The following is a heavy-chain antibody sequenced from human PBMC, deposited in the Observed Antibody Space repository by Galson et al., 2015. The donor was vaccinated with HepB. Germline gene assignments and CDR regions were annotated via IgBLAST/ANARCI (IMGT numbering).Heavy chain of an antibody. J-gene: IGHJ4*02. V-gene: IGHV1-2*06. CDR3: AREPYLPDIVATIDY. CDR1: GYTFTGYY. CDR2: INPNSGGT. D-gene: IGHD5-12*01. Sequence: SCKASGYTFTGYYMHWVRQAPGQGLEWMGRINPNSGGTNYAQKFQGRVTMTRDTSISTAYMELSRLRSDDTAVYYCAREPYLPDIVATIDYWGQGTLVTVSS.